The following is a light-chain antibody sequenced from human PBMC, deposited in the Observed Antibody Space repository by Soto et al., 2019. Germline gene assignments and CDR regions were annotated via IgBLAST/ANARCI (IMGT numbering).Light chain of an antibody. CDR1: SSDVGGYNY. Sequence: QSALTQPRSVSGSPGQSVTISCTGTSSDVGGYNYVSWYQQHPGKAPKLMIYDVSKRPSGVPDRFSGSKSGNTASLTISGLQAEDEADYYCCSYAGSYRFAYVFGTGTKLTAL. V-gene: IGLV2-11*01. CDR3: CSYAGSYRFAYV. J-gene: IGLJ1*01. CDR2: DVS.